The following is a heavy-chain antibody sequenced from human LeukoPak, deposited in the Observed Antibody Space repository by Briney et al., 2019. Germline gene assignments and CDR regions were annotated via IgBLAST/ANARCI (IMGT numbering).Heavy chain of an antibody. D-gene: IGHD6-13*01. CDR1: GYTFTNFA. CDR2: IIPIFGTA. Sequence: GASVKVSCKASGYTFTNFAMNWVRQAPGQGLEWMGGIIPIFGTANYAQKFQGRVTITADESTSTAYMELSSLRSEGTAVYYCARGGGSSSWATFDYWGQGTLVTVSS. CDR3: ARGGGSSSWATFDY. J-gene: IGHJ4*02. V-gene: IGHV1-69*13.